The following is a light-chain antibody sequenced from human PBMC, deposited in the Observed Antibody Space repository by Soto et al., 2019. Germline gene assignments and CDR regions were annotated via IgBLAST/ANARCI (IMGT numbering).Light chain of an antibody. V-gene: IGKV3-20*01. Sequence: EIGLTQSPGTLSLSPGERATLSCRASQSVSSYLAWYQQKPGQAPRRLIYDASSRTTGIPDRFSGSGSGTDFTLTISRLEPEDFAVYYCQQYGSSPRTFGQGTKVEIK. CDR2: DAS. J-gene: IGKJ1*01. CDR1: QSVSSY. CDR3: QQYGSSPRT.